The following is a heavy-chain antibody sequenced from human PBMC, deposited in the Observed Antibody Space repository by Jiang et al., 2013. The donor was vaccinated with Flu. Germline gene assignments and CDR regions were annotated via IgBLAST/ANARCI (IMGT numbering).Heavy chain of an antibody. CDR1: GFTFSSYA. CDR3: AKDQRPYISSWYAFDL. Sequence: QLLESGGGLVQPGGSLRLSCAASGFTFSSYAMSWVRQAPGKGLEWVSFISGYSGGTYFADSVKGRFTISRDNSRNTLFLQMDALRAEDTAVYYCAKDQRPYISSWYAFDLWGQGTMVTVSS. D-gene: IGHD6-13*01. CDR2: ISGYSGGT. V-gene: IGHV3-23*01. J-gene: IGHJ3*01.